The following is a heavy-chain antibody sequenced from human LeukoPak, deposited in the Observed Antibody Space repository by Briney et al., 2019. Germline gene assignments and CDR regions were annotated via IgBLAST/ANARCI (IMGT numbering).Heavy chain of an antibody. Sequence: SVKVSCKASGGTFSSYAISWVRQAPGQGLEWMGGIIPIFGTANYAQKFQGRATITADESTSTAYMELSSLRSEDTAVYYCARIFCSSTSCYGFFSGMDVWGQGTTVTVSS. CDR3: ARIFCSSTSCYGFFSGMDV. J-gene: IGHJ6*02. CDR1: GGTFSSYA. CDR2: IIPIFGTA. D-gene: IGHD2-2*01. V-gene: IGHV1-69*01.